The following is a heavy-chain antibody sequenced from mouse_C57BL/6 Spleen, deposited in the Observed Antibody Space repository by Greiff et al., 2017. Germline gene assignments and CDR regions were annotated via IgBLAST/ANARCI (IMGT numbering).Heavy chain of an antibody. Sequence: VQLQQSGAELVRPGASVKLSCTASGYTFTDYYINWVKQRPGQGLEWIVRIYPGSGNTYYNEKFKGKATLTAEKSSSTAYMQLSSLTSEDSAVYFCARAAGTGFAYWGQGTLVTVSA. D-gene: IGHD4-1*01. J-gene: IGHJ3*01. V-gene: IGHV1-76*01. CDR2: IYPGSGNT. CDR1: GYTFTDYY. CDR3: ARAAGTGFAY.